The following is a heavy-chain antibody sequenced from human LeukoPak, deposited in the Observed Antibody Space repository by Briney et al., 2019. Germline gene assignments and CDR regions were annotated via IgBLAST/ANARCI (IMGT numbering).Heavy chain of an antibody. V-gene: IGHV3-23*01. CDR1: GFTFSSYT. CDR2: ISGSGGIT. CDR3: AKDSAAVGGPTTD. D-gene: IGHD6-13*01. J-gene: IGHJ4*02. Sequence: GSLRLSCAASGFTFSSYTMSWVRQAPGEGKEWVSLISGSGGITYYADSVKGRFTISRDNSKNTLYLQMDSLRAEDTAVYYCAKDSAAVGGPTTDWGQGTLVTVSS.